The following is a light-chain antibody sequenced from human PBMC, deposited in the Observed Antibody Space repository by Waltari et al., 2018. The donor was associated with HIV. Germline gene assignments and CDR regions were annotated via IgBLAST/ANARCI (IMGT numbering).Light chain of an antibody. CDR2: GAS. CDR1: QSVRSSW. CDR3: QQFATSPLT. J-gene: IGKJ4*01. Sequence: EIVLTQSPGSRALSPGERATLSCRASQSVRSSWLAWYQQKPGQAHRLLMYGASSRAAGIPDRFSGCGSGTVFTLTISRLEPEDFAVYYCQQFATSPLTFGGGTKVEI. V-gene: IGKV3-20*01.